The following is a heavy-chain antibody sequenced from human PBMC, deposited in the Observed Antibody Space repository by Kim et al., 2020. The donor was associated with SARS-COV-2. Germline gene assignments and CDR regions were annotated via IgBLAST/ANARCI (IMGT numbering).Heavy chain of an antibody. CDR2: IKQDGSEK. V-gene: IGHV3-7*03. Sequence: GGSLRLSCASSGFTFSSYWMSWVRQAPGKGLEWVANIKQDGSEKYYVDSVKGRFTISRDNAKNSLYLQMNSLGAEDTAVYYCARDPGGGYYTDDAFDFWGQGTMVTVSS. CDR3: ARDPGGGYYTDDAFDF. J-gene: IGHJ3*01. D-gene: IGHD3-3*01. CDR1: GFTFSSYW.